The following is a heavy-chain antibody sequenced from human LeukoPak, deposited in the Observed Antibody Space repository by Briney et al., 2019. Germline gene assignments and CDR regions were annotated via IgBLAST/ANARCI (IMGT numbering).Heavy chain of an antibody. D-gene: IGHD3-16*01. CDR1: GFTFSSSA. CDR3: AKDGGDYSFDY. J-gene: IGHJ4*02. Sequence: GGSLRLSCAASGFTFSSSAMSWVRQAPGKGLEWVSAISNNGGYTYYADSVQGRFTISRDNSKSTLCLQMNSLRAEDTAVYYCAKDGGDYSFDYWGQGTLVTVSS. CDR2: ISNNGGYT. V-gene: IGHV3-23*01.